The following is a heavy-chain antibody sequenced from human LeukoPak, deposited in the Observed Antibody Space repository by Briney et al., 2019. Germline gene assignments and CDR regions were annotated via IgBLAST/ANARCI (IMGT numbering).Heavy chain of an antibody. CDR2: INHSGST. CDR1: GRSFSGYY. J-gene: IGHJ4*02. D-gene: IGHD4/OR15-4a*01. V-gene: IGHV4-34*01. CDR3: ARVTAGAPDY. Sequence: SETLSLTCAVYGRSFSGYYWSWIRQPPGKGLEWIGEINHSGSTNYNPSLKSRVTISVDTSKNQFSLKLSSVTAADTAVYYCARVTAGAPDYWGQGTLVTVSS.